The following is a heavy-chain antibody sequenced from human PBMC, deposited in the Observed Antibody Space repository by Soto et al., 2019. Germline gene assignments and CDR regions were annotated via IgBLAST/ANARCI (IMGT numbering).Heavy chain of an antibody. CDR1: GFSLSSPGVR. Sequence: QITLKESGPTLVKPTQTLTLTCTFSGFSLSSPGVRVGWIRQPPGKALEGLALIYWDDDKLYSPSLRSRLTTTRDASNTPVVLTMTNMDPVDTATYYCAHKAPLPDSLDTFDVWGQGTMVTVSS. V-gene: IGHV2-5*02. D-gene: IGHD2-21*01. J-gene: IGHJ3*01. CDR2: IYWDDDK. CDR3: AHKAPLPDSLDTFDV.